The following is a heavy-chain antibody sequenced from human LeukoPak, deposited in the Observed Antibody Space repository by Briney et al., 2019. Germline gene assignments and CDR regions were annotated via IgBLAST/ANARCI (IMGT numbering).Heavy chain of an antibody. CDR2: IIPILGIA. V-gene: IGHV1-69*04. D-gene: IGHD3-22*01. CDR3: ARAYYYGSSGYYYYYYGMDV. Sequence: ASVKVSCKASGGTFSGYAISWVRQAPGQGLEWMGRIIPILGIANYAQKFQGRVTITADKSTSTAYMELSSLRSEDTAVYYCARAYYYGSSGYYYYYYGMDVWGQGTTVTVSS. J-gene: IGHJ6*02. CDR1: GGTFSGYA.